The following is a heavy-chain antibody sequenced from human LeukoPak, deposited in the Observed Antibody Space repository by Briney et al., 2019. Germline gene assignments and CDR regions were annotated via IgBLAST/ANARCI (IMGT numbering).Heavy chain of an antibody. V-gene: IGHV4-38-2*02. CDR1: GYSISSGYY. CDR2: IYHSGRT. D-gene: IGHD6-13*01. CDR3: ARGAESYSSSWYSRKQGAFDI. J-gene: IGHJ3*02. Sequence: SETLSLTCTVSGYSISSGYYWGWIRQPPGKGLEWIGSIYHSGRTYYNPSLKSRVTISVDTSKNQFSLNLSSVTAADTAVYYCARGAESYSSSWYSRKQGAFDIWGQGTMVTVSS.